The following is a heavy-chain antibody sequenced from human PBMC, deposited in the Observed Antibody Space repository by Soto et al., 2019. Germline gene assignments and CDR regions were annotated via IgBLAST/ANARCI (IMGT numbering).Heavy chain of an antibody. D-gene: IGHD6-19*01. Sequence: GGSLRLSCAASGFTVSSKYMNWVRQAPGKGLEWVSIIWSAGLTYYADSVRGRFTISRDISKNTLYLQMNSLRAEDTAVYYCVTGMSYSSGWFAYWGQGTLVTVSS. V-gene: IGHV3-53*01. CDR1: GFTVSSKY. CDR3: VTGMSYSSGWFAY. CDR2: IWSAGLT. J-gene: IGHJ4*02.